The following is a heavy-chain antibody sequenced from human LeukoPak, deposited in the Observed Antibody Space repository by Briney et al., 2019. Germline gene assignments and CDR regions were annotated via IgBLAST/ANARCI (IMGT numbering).Heavy chain of an antibody. CDR3: ARALHSSDAWDAFDI. Sequence: GASVKVSCKASGGTFSSYAISWVRQAPGQGLEWMGGIIPIFGTANYAQKFQGRVTITADKSTSTAYMELSSLRSEDTAVYYCARALHSSDAWDAFDIWGQGTMVTVSS. V-gene: IGHV1-69*06. J-gene: IGHJ3*02. D-gene: IGHD3-22*01. CDR2: IIPIFGTA. CDR1: GGTFSSYA.